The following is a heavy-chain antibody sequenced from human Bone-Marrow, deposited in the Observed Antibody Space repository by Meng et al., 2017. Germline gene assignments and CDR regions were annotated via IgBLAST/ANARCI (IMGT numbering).Heavy chain of an antibody. CDR1: GYSISSGYY. CDR3: ARAEVDTAMVYSFDY. V-gene: IGHV4-61*01. CDR2: IYYSGST. J-gene: IGHJ4*02. Sequence: SETLSLTCAVSGYSISSGYYWSWIRQPPGKGLEWIGYIYYSGSTNYNPSLKSRVTISVDTSKNQFSLKLSSVTAADTAVYYCARAEVDTAMVYSFDYWGQGTLVTVSS. D-gene: IGHD5-18*01.